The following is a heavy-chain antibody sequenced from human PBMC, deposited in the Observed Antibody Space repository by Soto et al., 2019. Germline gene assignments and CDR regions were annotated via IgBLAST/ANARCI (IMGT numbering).Heavy chain of an antibody. J-gene: IGHJ3*02. D-gene: IGHD2-2*01. CDR3: ARKEYQLLNAFDI. Sequence: GGSLRLSCAASGFTFSSYSMNWVRQAPGKGLEWVSSISSSSSYIYYADSVKGRFTISRDNAKNSLYLQMNSLRAEDTAVYYCARKEYQLLNAFDIWGQGTMVTVSS. CDR1: GFTFSSYS. V-gene: IGHV3-21*01. CDR2: ISSSSSYI.